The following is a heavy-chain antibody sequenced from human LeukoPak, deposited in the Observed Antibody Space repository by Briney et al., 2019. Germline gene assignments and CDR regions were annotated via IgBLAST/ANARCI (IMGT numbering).Heavy chain of an antibody. Sequence: SGTLSLTCAVSGGSISSSNWWSWVRQPPGKGLEWIGEIYHSGSTNYNPSLKSRVTISVDKSKNQFSLKLSSVTAADTAVYYCARLVFGGNSNWYFDLWGRGTLVTVSS. J-gene: IGHJ2*01. CDR1: GGSISSSNW. D-gene: IGHD4-23*01. CDR2: IYHSGST. CDR3: ARLVFGGNSNWYFDL. V-gene: IGHV4-4*02.